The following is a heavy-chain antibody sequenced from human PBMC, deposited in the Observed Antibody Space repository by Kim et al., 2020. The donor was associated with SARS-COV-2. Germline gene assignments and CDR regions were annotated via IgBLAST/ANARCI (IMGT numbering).Heavy chain of an antibody. V-gene: IGHV1-18*01. CDR1: GYTFDSYG. Sequence: ASVKVSCKTSGYTFDSYGVTWVRQAPGQGPEWMGWVSAYNGDKRFAPKFQSRMTMTTDRATSTAYMELRSLRSDDTAIYYCVRDYYDSGRYRAGDDLEMWGQGTLISVSS. CDR2: VSAYNGDK. CDR3: VRDYYDSGRYRAGDDLEM. D-gene: IGHD3-16*01. J-gene: IGHJ4*03.